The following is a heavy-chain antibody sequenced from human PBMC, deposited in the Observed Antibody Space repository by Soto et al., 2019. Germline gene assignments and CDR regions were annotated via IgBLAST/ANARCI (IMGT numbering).Heavy chain of an antibody. CDR3: ARDDDTMVRGVVGGMDV. V-gene: IGHV1-18*01. D-gene: IGHD3-10*01. CDR2: ISAYNGNT. Sequence: GGSVKVSCKASGYTFTSYGISWVRQAPGQGLEWMGWISAYNGNTNYAQKLQGRVTMTTDTSTSTAYMELRSLRSDDTAVYYCARDDDTMVRGVVGGMDVWGQGTTVTVSS. J-gene: IGHJ6*02. CDR1: GYTFTSYG.